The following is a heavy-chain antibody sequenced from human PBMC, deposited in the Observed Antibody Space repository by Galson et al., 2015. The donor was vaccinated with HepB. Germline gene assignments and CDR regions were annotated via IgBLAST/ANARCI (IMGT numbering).Heavy chain of an antibody. CDR2: ITDSVYST. D-gene: IGHD3-22*01. CDR3: AKGDSSGYADQAFDI. J-gene: IGHJ3*02. V-gene: IGHV3-23*01. Sequence: SLRLSCAASGFTFSSYSMNWVRQAPGRGLQWVSAITDSVYSTYYSDSVKGRFTISRDDSKNTLYLQMNSLRAEDTAVYYCAKGDSSGYADQAFDIWGQGTMVTVSS. CDR1: GFTFSSYS.